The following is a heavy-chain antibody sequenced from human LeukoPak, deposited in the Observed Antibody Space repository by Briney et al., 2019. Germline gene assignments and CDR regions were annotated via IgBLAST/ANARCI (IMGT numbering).Heavy chain of an antibody. CDR1: GFTVSSNY. CDR3: ARGGFSSGYSYYFDY. J-gene: IGHJ4*02. CDR2: IYSGGST. Sequence: GGSLRLSCAASGFTVSSNYMSRVRQAPGKGLEWVSVIYSGGSTYYADSVKGRFTISRDNSKNTLYLQMNSLRAEDTAVYYCARGGFSSGYSYYFDYWGQGTLVTVSS. D-gene: IGHD3-22*01. V-gene: IGHV3-53*01.